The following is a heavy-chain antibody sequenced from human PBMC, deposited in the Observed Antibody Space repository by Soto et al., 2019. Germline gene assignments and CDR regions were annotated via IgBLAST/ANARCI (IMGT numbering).Heavy chain of an antibody. V-gene: IGHV4-34*01. J-gene: IGHJ2*01. Sequence: SETLSLTCAASGGSFSGYYWSWIRQPPGRGLEWIGEINHSGNSNYNPALESRVTISVDPSKNQFSLKLISVTAADTAVYYCARANILTGYYAVYFDVWGRGTLVT. CDR2: INHSGNS. D-gene: IGHD3-9*01. CDR3: ARANILTGYYAVYFDV. CDR1: GGSFSGYY.